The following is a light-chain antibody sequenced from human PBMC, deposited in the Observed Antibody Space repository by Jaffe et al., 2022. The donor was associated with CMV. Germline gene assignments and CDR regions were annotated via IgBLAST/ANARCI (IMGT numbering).Light chain of an antibody. CDR3: AAWDASLTGPV. CDR2: RNN. Sequence: QSVLTQPPSASGTPGQRVTISCSGGNSNIGSNLVCWYQHLPGTAPKLLIFRNNQRPSGVPDRFSGSKSGTSASLAISGLRSEDEAYYYCAAWDASLTGPVFGGGTKLTVL. J-gene: IGLJ3*02. CDR1: NSNIGSNL. V-gene: IGLV1-47*01.